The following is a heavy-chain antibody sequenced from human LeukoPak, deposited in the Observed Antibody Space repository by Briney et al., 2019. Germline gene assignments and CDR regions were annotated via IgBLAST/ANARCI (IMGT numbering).Heavy chain of an antibody. J-gene: IGHJ6*02. V-gene: IGHV3-33*01. CDR3: ARVPMGDYYYGMDV. D-gene: IGHD3-16*01. Sequence: GGSLRLSCAASGFTFSSYDMHWVRQAPGKGLEWVALIWYDGSNKYYADSVKGRFTISRDNSRNTLYLQMNSLRAEDTAVYYCARVPMGDYYYGMDVWGQGTTVTVSS. CDR1: GFTFSSYD. CDR2: IWYDGSNK.